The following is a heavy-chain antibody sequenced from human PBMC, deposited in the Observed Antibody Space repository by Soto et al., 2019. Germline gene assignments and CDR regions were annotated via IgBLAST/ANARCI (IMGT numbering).Heavy chain of an antibody. Sequence: GGSLRLSCAASGFTFSNYSMSWVRKAPGQGLEWVSGMNSGGRSYYADSVKGRFTISRDTSKNMLYLQMNSLRADDTAVFYCAKALQYSSSRDYFYYGMDVWGQGTTVTVSS. CDR3: AKALQYSSSRDYFYYGMDV. J-gene: IGHJ6*02. CDR1: GFTFSNYS. D-gene: IGHD6-6*01. CDR2: MNSGGRS. V-gene: IGHV3-23*01.